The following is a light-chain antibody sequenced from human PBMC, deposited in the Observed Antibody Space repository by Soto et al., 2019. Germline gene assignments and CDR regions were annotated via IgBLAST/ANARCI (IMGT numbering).Light chain of an antibody. CDR1: SSDVGGYNY. Sequence: QSALTQPASVSGSPGQSITISCTGTSSDVGGYNYVSWYQQHPGKAPKLMIYEVSNRPSGVSNRFSGSQSGNTASLTISGLQPGDEADYYCSSYTSSSTDVFGTGTKVTVL. CDR2: EVS. J-gene: IGLJ1*01. V-gene: IGLV2-14*01. CDR3: SSYTSSSTDV.